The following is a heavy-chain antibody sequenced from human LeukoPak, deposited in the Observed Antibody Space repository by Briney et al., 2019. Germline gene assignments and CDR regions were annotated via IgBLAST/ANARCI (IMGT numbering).Heavy chain of an antibody. CDR2: ISAYNGNT. J-gene: IGHJ4*02. CDR1: GYTFTSYG. Sequence: ASVKLSCNASGYTFTSYGISWVRQAPGQGLEWMGWISAYNGNTNYAQKLQGRVTMTTDTSTSTAYMELRSLRSDDTAVYYCARVYGDFGYFDYWGQGTLVTVSS. CDR3: ARVYGDFGYFDY. D-gene: IGHD4-17*01. V-gene: IGHV1-18*01.